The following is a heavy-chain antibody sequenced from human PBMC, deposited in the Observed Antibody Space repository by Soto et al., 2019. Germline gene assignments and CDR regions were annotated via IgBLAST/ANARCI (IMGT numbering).Heavy chain of an antibody. CDR1: GYRFTSYG. CDR3: ARDRSSGWHVNFDY. Sequence: ASVKVSWKAAGYRFTSYGIGWVRQAPGQGLEWMGWISAYNGNTNYAQKLQGRVTMTTDTSTSTAYMELRSLRSDDTAVYYCARDRSSGWHVNFDYWGQGTLVTVSS. D-gene: IGHD6-19*01. J-gene: IGHJ4*02. CDR2: ISAYNGNT. V-gene: IGHV1-18*01.